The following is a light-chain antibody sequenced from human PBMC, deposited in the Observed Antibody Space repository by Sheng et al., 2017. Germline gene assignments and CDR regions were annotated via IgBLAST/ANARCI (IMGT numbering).Light chain of an antibody. CDR3: QQYYSSPPT. CDR1: QSVSTY. J-gene: IGKJ2*01. CDR2: AAS. V-gene: IGKV1-39*01. Sequence: DIQMTQSPSTLSASVGDRVTITCRASQSVSTYLNWYQVTPGKAPKLLIYAASNVHTGVPSRFSGSGSGTDFTLTISRLQAEDVAVYYCQQYYSSPPTFGQGTKLEI.